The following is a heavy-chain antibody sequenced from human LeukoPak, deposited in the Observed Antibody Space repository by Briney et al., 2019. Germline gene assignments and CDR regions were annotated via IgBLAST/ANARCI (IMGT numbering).Heavy chain of an antibody. CDR2: IYYSGST. CDR1: GGSISRYY. J-gene: IGHJ4*02. Sequence: SPSETLSLTCTVSGGSISRYYWSWIRQPPGKGLEWIGSIYYSGSTYYNPSLKSRVTIPVDTSKNQFSLKLSSVTAADTAVYYCARHTPTYYYDSSGYYYPFDYWGQGTLVTVSS. CDR3: ARHTPTYYYDSSGYYYPFDY. D-gene: IGHD3-22*01. V-gene: IGHV4-39*01.